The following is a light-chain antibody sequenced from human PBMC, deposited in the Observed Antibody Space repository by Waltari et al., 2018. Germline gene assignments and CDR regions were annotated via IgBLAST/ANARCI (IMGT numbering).Light chain of an antibody. CDR1: SSNIGSNT. Sequence: SVLTQPPSASGTPGQRVTISCSGSSSNIGSNTVNWYQQLPGTAPKLLMYRNNRRPSGVPDRFSGSKSGTSASLAISGLQSEEEADYYCAAWDDSLNGVVFGGGTKLTVL. J-gene: IGLJ2*01. CDR3: AAWDDSLNGVV. V-gene: IGLV1-44*01. CDR2: RNN.